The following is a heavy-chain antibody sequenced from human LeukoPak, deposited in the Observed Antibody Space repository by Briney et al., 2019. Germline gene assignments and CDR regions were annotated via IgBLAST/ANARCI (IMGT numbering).Heavy chain of an antibody. CDR3: ARDKDVYDFWSGYSYYMDV. D-gene: IGHD3-3*01. V-gene: IGHV3-21*01. J-gene: IGHJ6*03. CDR2: ISSSSSYI. Sequence: GGSLILSCAASGFTFSSYSMNWVRQAPGKGLEWVSSISSSSSYIYYADSVKGRFTISRDNAKNSLYLQMNSLRAEDTAVYYCARDKDVYDFWSGYSYYMDVWGKGTTVTVSS. CDR1: GFTFSSYS.